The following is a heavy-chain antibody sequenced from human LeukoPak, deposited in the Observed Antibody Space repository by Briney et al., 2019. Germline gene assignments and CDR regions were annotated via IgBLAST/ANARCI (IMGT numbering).Heavy chain of an antibody. CDR3: ARVTDYYGSGKEWFDP. V-gene: IGHV4-39*01. CDR2: IYYSGSS. Sequence: SETLSLTCTVSGGSISSSSYYWGWIRQPPGKGLEWIGSIYYSGSSYYNPSLKSRVTISVDTSKNQLSLKLSSVTAADTAVYYCARVTDYYGSGKEWFDPWGQGTLVTVSS. D-gene: IGHD3-10*01. J-gene: IGHJ5*02. CDR1: GGSISSSSYY.